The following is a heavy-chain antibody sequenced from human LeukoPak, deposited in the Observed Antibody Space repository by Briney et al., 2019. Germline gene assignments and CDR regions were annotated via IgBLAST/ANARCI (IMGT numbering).Heavy chain of an antibody. CDR2: INHSGST. CDR3: AGQWELRYYGMDV. D-gene: IGHD1-26*01. Sequence: SETLSLTCAVYGGSFSGYYWSWIRQPPGKGLEWIGEINHSGSTNYNPSLKSRVTISVDTSKNQFSLKLSSVTVADTAVYYCAGQWELRYYGMDVWGQGTTVTVSS. J-gene: IGHJ6*02. CDR1: GGSFSGYY. V-gene: IGHV4-34*01.